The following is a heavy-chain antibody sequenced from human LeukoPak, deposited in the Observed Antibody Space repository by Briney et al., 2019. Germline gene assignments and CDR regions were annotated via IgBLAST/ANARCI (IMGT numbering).Heavy chain of an antibody. CDR2: ISAYNGNT. Sequence: ASVTVCFTASGYTFTVYSINWVRQAPGQGLEWMGWISAYNGNTNYAQKLQGRVTMTTDTSTSTAYMELRSLRSDDTAVYYCARDHHPPCIAVARIKCYYGTVLWGRETTVTVSS. CDR3: ARDHHPPCIAVARIKCYYGTVL. J-gene: IGHJ6*02. CDR1: GYTFTVYS. V-gene: IGHV1-18*01. D-gene: IGHD6-19*01.